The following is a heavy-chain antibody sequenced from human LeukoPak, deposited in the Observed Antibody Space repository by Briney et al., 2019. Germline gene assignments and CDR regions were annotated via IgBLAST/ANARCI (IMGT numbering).Heavy chain of an antibody. CDR2: INQDGTEE. CDR3: ARVGTMVRGVIRYNWFDP. Sequence: GGSLRLSCVASGFTFSNYAMSWVRQTPRKGLEWVAHINQDGTEECYVDAVKGRFTISRDNAKNSLHLQMNSLRSEDTAVYYCARVGTMVRGVIRYNWFDPWGQGTLVTVSS. V-gene: IGHV3-7*01. D-gene: IGHD3-10*01. CDR1: GFTFSNYA. J-gene: IGHJ5*02.